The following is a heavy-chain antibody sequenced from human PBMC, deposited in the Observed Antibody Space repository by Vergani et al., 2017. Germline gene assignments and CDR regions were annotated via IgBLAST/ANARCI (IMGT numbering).Heavy chain of an antibody. V-gene: IGHV3-30*02. CDR1: GFTFSNFG. D-gene: IGHD3-22*01. J-gene: IGHJ5*02. CDR3: ARINYYGSSGYSLTRWHNWFDP. CDR2: IGKDGINT. Sequence: QVQLVESAGGVVQPGGSLRLSCAASGFTFSNFGMHWIRQAPGKGLEWLAYIGKDGINTRYRDAVKGRFTISRDNAKNSLYLQMNSLRAEDTALYYCARINYYGSSGYSLTRWHNWFDPWGQGTLITFSS.